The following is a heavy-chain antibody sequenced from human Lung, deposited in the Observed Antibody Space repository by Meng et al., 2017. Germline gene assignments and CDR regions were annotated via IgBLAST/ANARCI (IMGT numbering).Heavy chain of an antibody. CDR1: VYIFTRYG. CDR2: ISGYNGNT. Sequence: QVQLVQSGGEVKKPGASVKLSCNPSVYIFTRYGITWVRQAPGQGLEWMGWISGYNGNTNYEQKLQGRVTMTTDTSTSTAYMELRSLRSDDTAVYYCARAEEEYCSGGSCPNFDFWGQGTLVTVSS. J-gene: IGHJ4*02. CDR3: ARAEEEYCSGGSCPNFDF. D-gene: IGHD2-15*01. V-gene: IGHV1-18*01.